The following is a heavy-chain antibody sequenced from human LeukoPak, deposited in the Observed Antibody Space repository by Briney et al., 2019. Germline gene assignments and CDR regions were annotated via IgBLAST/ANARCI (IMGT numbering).Heavy chain of an antibody. V-gene: IGHV4-34*01. CDR1: GGSFSGYY. D-gene: IGHD3-10*01. CDR2: INHSGST. CDR3: ARGGDYYGSGSSIDY. Sequence: SETLSLTCAVYGGSFSGYYWNWIRQPPGKGLEWIGEINHSGSTNYNPSLKSRVTISVDASKNQFSLKLSSVTAADTAVYYCARGGDYYGSGSSIDYWGQGTLVTVSS. J-gene: IGHJ4*02.